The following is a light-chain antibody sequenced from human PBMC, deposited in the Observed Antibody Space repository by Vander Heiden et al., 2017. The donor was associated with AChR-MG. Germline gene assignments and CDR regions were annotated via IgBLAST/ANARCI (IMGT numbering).Light chain of an antibody. Sequence: DIQMTQSPSSLSASVGDRVTITCRASQSISSYLNWYQQKPGKAPKLLIYEASSLQSGVPSRFSGSGSGTDFTLTISSLQPEDFATYSCQQSYSTPRTFGQGTKVEIK. CDR3: QQSYSTPRT. J-gene: IGKJ1*01. CDR1: QSISSY. CDR2: EAS. V-gene: IGKV1-39*01.